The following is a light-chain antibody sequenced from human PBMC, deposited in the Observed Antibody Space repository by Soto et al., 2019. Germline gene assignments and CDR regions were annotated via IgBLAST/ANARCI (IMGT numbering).Light chain of an antibody. Sequence: ESVLTQSPGTLSLSPGERATLSCMASQSVSSSYLAWYQQKPGQAPRLLIYGASSRATGIPDRFSGSGSGTDFTLTISRLEPEDFAVYYCQQYDSSSWTFGQGTKVDIK. CDR3: QQYDSSSWT. CDR1: QSVSSSY. CDR2: GAS. J-gene: IGKJ1*01. V-gene: IGKV3-20*01.